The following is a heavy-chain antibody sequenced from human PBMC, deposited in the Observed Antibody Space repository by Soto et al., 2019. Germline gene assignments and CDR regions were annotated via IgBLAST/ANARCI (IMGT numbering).Heavy chain of an antibody. J-gene: IGHJ5*02. CDR3: ARSVFP. CDR1: GGSITSCGYY. Sequence: PSETLSLTCTVSGGSITSCGYYWSLIRQHPGKGLEWIGYIYYSGFTYYNPSLKSRVTISVDTSKNQFSLKLSSVTAADTAVYYCARSVFPWGQGTLVTVAS. CDR2: IYYSGFT. V-gene: IGHV4-31*03.